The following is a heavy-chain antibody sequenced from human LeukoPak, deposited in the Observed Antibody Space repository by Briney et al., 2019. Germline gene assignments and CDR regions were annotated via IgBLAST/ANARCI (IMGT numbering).Heavy chain of an antibody. CDR3: ARRGYSYGTSGYFDY. Sequence: PGGSLRLSCAASGFTFSSYWMSWVLHAPGKGLEWVANIKQDGGEKYYVDSVKGRFTISRDNAKNSLYLQMNSLRAEDTAVCYCARRGYSYGTSGYFDYWGQGTLVTVSS. CDR2: IKQDGGEK. CDR1: GFTFSSYW. J-gene: IGHJ4*02. D-gene: IGHD5-18*01. V-gene: IGHV3-7*01.